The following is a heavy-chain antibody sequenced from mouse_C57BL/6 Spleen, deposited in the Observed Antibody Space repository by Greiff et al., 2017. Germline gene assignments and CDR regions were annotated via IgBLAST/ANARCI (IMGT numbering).Heavy chain of an antibody. CDR2: IYPRDGST. J-gene: IGHJ2*01. CDR1: GYTFTDHT. CDR3: ARVGYGNYFDY. Sequence: VQLQQSDAELVTPGASVKISCKVSGYTFTDHTIHWMEQRPEKGLEWIGYIYPRDGSTKYNEKFKGKATLTADKSSSTAYMQLNSLTSDASAVYFCARVGYGNYFDYWGHGTTLTVSS. D-gene: IGHD2-1*01. V-gene: IGHV1-78*01.